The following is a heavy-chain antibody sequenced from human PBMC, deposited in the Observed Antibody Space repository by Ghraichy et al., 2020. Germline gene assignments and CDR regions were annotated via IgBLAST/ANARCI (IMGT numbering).Heavy chain of an antibody. CDR2: IYSGGSS. Sequence: WGSLRLSCAASGISVSRNYMSWVRQAPGKGLEWVSVIYSGGSSYFIDSVKGRFTISRDTSKNILYLQMNNLRVEDTAVYFCARENDPYGSGSTDYWGQGTLVTVSS. CDR1: GISVSRNY. V-gene: IGHV3-66*01. CDR3: ARENDPYGSGSTDY. J-gene: IGHJ4*02. D-gene: IGHD3-10*01.